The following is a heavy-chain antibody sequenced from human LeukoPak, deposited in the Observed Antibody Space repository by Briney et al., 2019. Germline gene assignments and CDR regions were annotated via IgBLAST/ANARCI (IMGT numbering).Heavy chain of an antibody. J-gene: IGHJ4*02. D-gene: IGHD6-19*01. CDR2: IWSDGSNK. CDR1: GFTFRIYG. CDR3: ARASGPFDY. V-gene: IGHV3-33*01. Sequence: GRSLRLSCAASGFTFRIYGIHRVRQAPGKGLEWVAVIWSDGSNKYYADSVKGRFTISRDNSKSTLYLLMNSLRAEDTAVYYCARASGPFDYWGQGTLVTVSS.